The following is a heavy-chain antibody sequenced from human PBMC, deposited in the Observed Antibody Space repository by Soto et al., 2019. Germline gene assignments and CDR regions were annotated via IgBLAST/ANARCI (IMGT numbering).Heavy chain of an antibody. J-gene: IGHJ4*02. D-gene: IGHD4-17*01. CDR2: ISAGGGRT. CDR3: AEGADYGGNSADH. CDR1: GFTFSSCA. Sequence: EVQLLESGGGLVQPGGSLRLSCEASGFTFSSCAMNWVRQAPGKGLEWVSGISAGGGRTYYADSVKGRLTISRDNXMNKLFLQMISLRAEDSATYYCAEGADYGGNSADHGGQGTLVTVSS. V-gene: IGHV3-23*01.